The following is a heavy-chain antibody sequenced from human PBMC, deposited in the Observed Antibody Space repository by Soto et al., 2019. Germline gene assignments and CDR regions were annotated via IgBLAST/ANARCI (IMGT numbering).Heavy chain of an antibody. Sequence: PSETLSLTCSVSGFSITARNYYWAWVRQSPGKGLEWIQSVYHSGSTYYNYNPSLKSRVSTSVDKSKNQFSLTVNTVTAEDTAVYFCARDHVPYSPAAEVPRWSDPWGPGILVTVSS. J-gene: IGHJ5*02. CDR1: GFSITARNYY. V-gene: IGHV4-39*02. D-gene: IGHD5-18*01. CDR2: VYHSGST. CDR3: ARDHVPYSPAAEVPRWSDP.